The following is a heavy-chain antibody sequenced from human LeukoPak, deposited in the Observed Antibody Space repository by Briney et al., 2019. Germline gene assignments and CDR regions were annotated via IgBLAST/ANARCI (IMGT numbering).Heavy chain of an antibody. CDR2: IYYSGST. V-gene: IGHV4-31*03. Sequence: SETLSLTCTVSGGSISSGGYYWNWIRQHPGKGLEWIGNIYYSGSTLYNPSLKSRVTISVDTSKNQFSLKLSSVTAADTAVYYCARVAAEARGMDVWGQGTTVTVSS. CDR1: GGSISSGGYY. CDR3: ARVAAEARGMDV. J-gene: IGHJ6*02. D-gene: IGHD6-25*01.